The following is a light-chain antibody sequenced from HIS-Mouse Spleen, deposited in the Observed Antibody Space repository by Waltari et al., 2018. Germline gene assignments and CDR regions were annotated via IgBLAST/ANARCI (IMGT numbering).Light chain of an antibody. J-gene: IGLJ3*02. CDR3: QSADSSGTYRV. Sequence: SYELTQPPSVSVAPGQTARITCPGDSLPKQNAYLYQQKPGQAPVLLIYKDSERPSGIPERFSGSSSGTTVTLTISGVQAEDEADYYCQSADSSGTYRVFGGGTKLTVL. CDR1: SLPKQN. V-gene: IGLV3-25*03. CDR2: KDS.